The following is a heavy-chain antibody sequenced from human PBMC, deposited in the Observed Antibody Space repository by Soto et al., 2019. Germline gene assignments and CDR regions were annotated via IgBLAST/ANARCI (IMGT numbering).Heavy chain of an antibody. D-gene: IGHD1-26*01. V-gene: IGHV4-4*02. Sequence: QVQLQESGPGLVKPSGTLSLTCAVSGGSIRSNNWWSWVRQPPGKGLEGIEEIFHSGSTNYNPSLKTRVTISVDKSKYQFSLKLSSVTAADTAVYYCARVFSGSYSDYWGQGTLVIVSS. CDR3: ARVFSGSYSDY. CDR1: GGSIRSNNW. J-gene: IGHJ4*02. CDR2: IFHSGST.